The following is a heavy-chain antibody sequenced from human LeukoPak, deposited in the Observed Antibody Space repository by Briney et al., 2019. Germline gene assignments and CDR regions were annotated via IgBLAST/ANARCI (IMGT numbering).Heavy chain of an antibody. CDR3: AKEAGGSYYAYYFDY. CDR1: GFTFSRYD. D-gene: IGHD1-26*01. CDR2: ISDSGGST. V-gene: IGHV3-23*01. Sequence: GGSLRLPYAASGFTFSRYDMIWVSQARGKALEWVSAISDSGGSTYYADSVKGRFTISRDNSKNTLYLQMNSLRAEDTAVYYCAKEAGGSYYAYYFDYWGQGTLVTVSS. J-gene: IGHJ4*02.